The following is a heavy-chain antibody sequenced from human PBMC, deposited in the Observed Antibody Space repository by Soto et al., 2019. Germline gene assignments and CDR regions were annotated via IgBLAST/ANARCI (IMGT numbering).Heavy chain of an antibody. CDR3: ARDRGAGLNWFDP. J-gene: IGHJ5*02. Sequence: SETLSLTCTVSGGSISSYYWSWIRQPPGKGLEWIGYIYYSGSTNYNPSLKRRVTISVDTSKNQFSLKLSSVTAADTAVYYCARDRGAGLNWFDPWGQGTLVTVSS. CDR2: IYYSGST. CDR1: GGSISSYY. D-gene: IGHD3-10*01. V-gene: IGHV4-59*01.